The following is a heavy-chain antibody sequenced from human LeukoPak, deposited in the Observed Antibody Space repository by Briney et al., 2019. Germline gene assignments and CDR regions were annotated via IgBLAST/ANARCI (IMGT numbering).Heavy chain of an antibody. CDR3: ARQTGGSSSIDY. CDR2: IYYSGTT. V-gene: IGHV4-39*01. D-gene: IGHD6-6*01. J-gene: IGHJ4*02. CDR1: GGSISSSSYY. Sequence: SETLSLTCTVSGGSISSSSYYWGWIRQPPGKGLEWIGSIYYSGTTYYKPSLKSRVTISVDTSKNQSSLKVGSVTAADTAVYYCARQTGGSSSIDYWGQGTLVTVSS.